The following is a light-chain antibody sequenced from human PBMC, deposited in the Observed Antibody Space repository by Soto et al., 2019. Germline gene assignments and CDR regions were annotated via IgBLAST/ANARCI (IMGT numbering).Light chain of an antibody. CDR2: EGS. CDR1: SSDVGTYNL. J-gene: IGLJ2*01. Sequence: QSALTQPASVSGSPGQSITISCTGTSSDVGTYNLVSWYQQHPGKAPKLMIYEGSKRPSGVSNRFSGSKSGNTASLTISGLQAEDEADYYCCSYAGSHVVFGGGTQLTGL. CDR3: CSYAGSHVV. V-gene: IGLV2-23*01.